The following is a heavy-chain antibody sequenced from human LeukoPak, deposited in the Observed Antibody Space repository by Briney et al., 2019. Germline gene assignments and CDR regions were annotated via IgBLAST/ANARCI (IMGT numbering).Heavy chain of an antibody. CDR3: AKGPYDSSGYSLDY. D-gene: IGHD3-22*01. CDR2: ISGSGGST. Sequence: GGSLRLSCAASGFTFSSYAMSWVRQAPGKGLEWVSAISGSGGSTYYADSVKGRFTISRDNSKNTLYLQMNSLRAEDTAVYYCAKGPYDSSGYSLDYWGQGTLVTVSS. V-gene: IGHV3-23*01. J-gene: IGHJ4*02. CDR1: GFTFSSYA.